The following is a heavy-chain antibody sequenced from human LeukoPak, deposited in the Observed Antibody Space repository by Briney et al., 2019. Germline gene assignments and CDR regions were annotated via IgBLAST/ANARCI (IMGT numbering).Heavy chain of an antibody. CDR3: TGVSRSSWYDY. D-gene: IGHD6-13*01. V-gene: IGHV3-11*06. J-gene: IGHJ4*02. Sequence: GGSLRLSCAASGFTFSDYYMSWIRQAPGKGLEWVSYISSSSSYTNYADSVKGRFTISRDNAKNSLYLQMNSLRAEDTAVYYCTGVSRSSWYDYWGQGTLVTVSS. CDR1: GFTFSDYY. CDR2: ISSSSSYT.